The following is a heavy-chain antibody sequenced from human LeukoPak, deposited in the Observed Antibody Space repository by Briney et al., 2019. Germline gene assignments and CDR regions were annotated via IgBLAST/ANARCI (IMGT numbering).Heavy chain of an antibody. D-gene: IGHD2-8*01. CDR1: GFAFNTYS. V-gene: IGHV3-48*01. Sequence: PGGSLRLSCAASGFAFNTYSMNWVRQAPGKGLEWVSYIRSDSTIINYAESVKGRFTISRDNAKNSLYLQMNSLRAEDTAVYFCARVQAVKWDFDFWGQGTLVTVSS. J-gene: IGHJ4*02. CDR2: IRSDSTII. CDR3: ARVQAVKWDFDF.